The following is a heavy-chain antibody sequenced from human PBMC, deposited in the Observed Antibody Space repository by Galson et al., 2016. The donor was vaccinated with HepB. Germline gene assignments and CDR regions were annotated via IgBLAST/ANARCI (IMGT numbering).Heavy chain of an antibody. D-gene: IGHD3-3*02. V-gene: IGHV3-30*03. J-gene: IGHJ4*02. CDR2: ITYDGRSQ. Sequence: SLRLSCAASGFIFSHYAIHWVRQPPGKGLEWVTYITYDGRSQSYADSVKGRFTISRDNSKNMAYLQMTSLTTEETAVYYCATISLRPEAGDYWGQGTLVTVSS. CDR1: GFIFSHYA. CDR3: ATISLRPEAGDY.